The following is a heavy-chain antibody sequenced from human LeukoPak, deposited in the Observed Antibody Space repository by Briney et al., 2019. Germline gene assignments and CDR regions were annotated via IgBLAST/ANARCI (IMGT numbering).Heavy chain of an antibody. CDR1: GYSFTNYW. Sequence: GESLKISCKGSGYSFTNYWIGWVRQMPGKGLEWMGIIYPGDSDTRYSPSFQGQVTISADKSISTAYLQWSSLKASDTAMYYCARRYDSSGYYYHYFDYWGQGTPVTVSS. D-gene: IGHD3-22*01. V-gene: IGHV5-51*01. CDR3: ARRYDSSGYYYHYFDY. CDR2: IYPGDSDT. J-gene: IGHJ4*02.